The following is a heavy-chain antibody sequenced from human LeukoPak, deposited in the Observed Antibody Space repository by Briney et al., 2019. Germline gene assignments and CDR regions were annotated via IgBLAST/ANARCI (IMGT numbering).Heavy chain of an antibody. CDR2: TYYRSKWYN. J-gene: IGHJ5*02. D-gene: IGHD6-19*01. V-gene: IGHV6-1*01. CDR3: ARGEGQWPTEWFDP. CDR1: GDSVSSNSAA. Sequence: SQTLSLNCAISGDSVSSNSAAWNWIRQSPSRGLEWLGRTYYRSKWYNDYAVSVKSRITINPDTSKNQFSLQLNSVTPEDTAVYYCARGEGQWPTEWFDPWGQGTLVTVSS.